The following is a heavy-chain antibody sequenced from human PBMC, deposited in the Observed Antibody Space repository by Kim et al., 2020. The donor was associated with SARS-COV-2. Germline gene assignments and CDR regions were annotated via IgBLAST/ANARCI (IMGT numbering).Heavy chain of an antibody. J-gene: IGHJ3*02. V-gene: IGHV4-31*03. D-gene: IGHD2-2*02. CDR2: IYYSGST. CDR3: ARALIVVVPAAIQYDAFDI. Sequence: SETLSLTCTVSGGSISSGGYYWSWIRQHPGKGLEWIGYIYYSGSTYYNPSLKSRVTISVDTSKNQFSLKLSSVTAADTAVYYCARALIVVVPAAIQYDAFDIWGQGTMVTVSS. CDR1: GGSISSGGYY.